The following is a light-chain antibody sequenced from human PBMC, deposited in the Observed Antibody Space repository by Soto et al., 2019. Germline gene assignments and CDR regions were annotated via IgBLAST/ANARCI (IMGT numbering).Light chain of an antibody. CDR3: QQYNNWPDMCT. CDR2: GAS. CDR1: QSVSSN. Sequence: EIVMTQSPATLSVSPGERATLSCRASQSVSSNLAWYQQKPGQAPRLLIYGASTRATGIPARFSGSGSGTEFTLTISSLQSEDFAVYYCQQYNNWPDMCTFGQGTKLEIK. V-gene: IGKV3-15*01. J-gene: IGKJ2*02.